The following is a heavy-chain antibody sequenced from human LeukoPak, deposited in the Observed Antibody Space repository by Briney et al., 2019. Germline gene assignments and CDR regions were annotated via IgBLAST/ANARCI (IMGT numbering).Heavy chain of an antibody. CDR1: PFSFITNY. J-gene: IGHJ4*02. V-gene: IGHV3-66*01. Sequence: GGSLTLSCAPSPFSFITNYMTWVRQAPGKGLEWVSAIDSRGNIYSADSVKGRFSISRDSSKNTLYLQMKSLRAEDTAVYYCARVWLTWQQQGYGFDSWGQGTLVTVSS. CDR3: ARVWLTWQQQGYGFDS. CDR2: IDSRGNI. D-gene: IGHD5-24*01.